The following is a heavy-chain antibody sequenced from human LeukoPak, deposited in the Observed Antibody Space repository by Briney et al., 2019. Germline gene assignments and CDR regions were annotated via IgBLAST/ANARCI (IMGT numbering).Heavy chain of an antibody. J-gene: IGHJ1*01. V-gene: IGHV4-59*12. D-gene: IGHD2-15*01. CDR2: IYYSGST. Sequence: PSETLSLTCTVSGGSISSYYWSWIRQPPGKGLEWIGYIYYSGSTNYNSSLKSRVTISLDTSKNQFSLKLSSVTAADTAVYYCARRLLGYCSGGSCYSGYFQHWGQGTLVTVSS. CDR3: ARRLLGYCSGGSCYSGYFQH. CDR1: GGSISSYY.